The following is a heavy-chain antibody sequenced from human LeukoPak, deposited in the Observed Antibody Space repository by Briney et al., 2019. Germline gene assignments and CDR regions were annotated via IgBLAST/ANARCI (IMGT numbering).Heavy chain of an antibody. CDR3: ARRSYYAPFDY. J-gene: IGHJ4*02. Sequence: SETLSLTCAVYGGSFSGYYWSWIRQPPGKGLEWIGEINHSGGTNYNPSLKSRVTISVDTSKNQFSLKLSSVTAADTVVYYCARRSYYAPFDYWGQGTLVTVSS. CDR2: INHSGGT. V-gene: IGHV4-34*01. CDR1: GGSFSGYY. D-gene: IGHD1-26*01.